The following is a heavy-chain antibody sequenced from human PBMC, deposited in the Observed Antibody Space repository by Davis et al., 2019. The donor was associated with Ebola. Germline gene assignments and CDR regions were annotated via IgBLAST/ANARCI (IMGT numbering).Heavy chain of an antibody. CDR1: GGSFSGYY. J-gene: IGHJ4*02. D-gene: IGHD6-13*01. CDR3: ARHGPDSSSFDY. V-gene: IGHV4-34*01. Sequence: SETLSLTCAVYGGSFSGYYWNWIRQPPGKGLEWIGEINHSGSTNYNPSLKSRVTISVDTSKNQFSLKLSSVTAADTAVYYCARHGPDSSSFDYWGQGTVVIVSS. CDR2: INHSGST.